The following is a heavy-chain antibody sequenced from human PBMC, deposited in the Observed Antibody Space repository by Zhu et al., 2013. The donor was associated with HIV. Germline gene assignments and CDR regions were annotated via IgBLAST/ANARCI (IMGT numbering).Heavy chain of an antibody. CDR1: GVYFNSLP. CDR3: ARSVRSRLAAAGQGWFDP. D-gene: IGHD6-13*01. V-gene: IGHV1-69*06. Sequence: LVQSGPEVKRPGSSVKVSCETSGVYFNSLPISWLRQAPGQGLEWMGGIIPMLNTPIYAQHFKGRVTITADKSTKTVHMELNTLTSDDTAVYYCARSVRSRLAAAGQGWFDPGAREPWSPSPQ. J-gene: IGHJ5*02. CDR2: IIPMLNTP.